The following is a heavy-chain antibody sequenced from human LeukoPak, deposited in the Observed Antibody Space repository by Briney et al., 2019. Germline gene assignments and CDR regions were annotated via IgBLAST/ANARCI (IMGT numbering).Heavy chain of an antibody. Sequence: SETLSLTCTVSGGSISSYYWSWIRQPPGKGLEWIGYIYYSGSTNYNPSLKSRVTISVDTSKNQFSLKLSSVTAADTAVYYCARAADLGYYDGMDVWGQGTTVTVSS. D-gene: IGHD6-13*01. J-gene: IGHJ6*02. V-gene: IGHV4-59*08. CDR3: ARAADLGYYDGMDV. CDR1: GGSISSYY. CDR2: IYYSGST.